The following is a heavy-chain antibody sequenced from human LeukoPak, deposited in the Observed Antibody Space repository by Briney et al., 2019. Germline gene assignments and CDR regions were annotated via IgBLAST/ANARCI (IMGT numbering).Heavy chain of an antibody. V-gene: IGHV3-30*04. CDR1: GFTFSSYA. Sequence: GGSLRLSCAASGFTFSSYAMHWVRQAPGKGLEWVAVISYDGSNKYYADSVKGRFTISRDNSKNTLYLQMNSLRAEDTAVYYCAKDAASDYWGQGTLVTVSS. CDR3: AKDAASDY. J-gene: IGHJ4*02. CDR2: ISYDGSNK. D-gene: IGHD2-15*01.